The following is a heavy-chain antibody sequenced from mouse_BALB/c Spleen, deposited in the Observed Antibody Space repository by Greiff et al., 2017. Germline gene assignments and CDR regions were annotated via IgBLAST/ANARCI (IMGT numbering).Heavy chain of an antibody. J-gene: IGHJ1*01. D-gene: IGHD2-1*01. Sequence: EVKLMESGGGLVQPGGSRKLSCAASGFTFSSFGMHWVRQAPEKGLEWVAYISSGSSTIYYADTVKGRFTISRDNPKNTLFLQMTSLRSEDTAMYYCARRLNYGNYYWYFDVWGAGTTVTVSS. CDR1: GFTFSSFG. V-gene: IGHV5-17*02. CDR3: ARRLNYGNYYWYFDV. CDR2: ISSGSSTI.